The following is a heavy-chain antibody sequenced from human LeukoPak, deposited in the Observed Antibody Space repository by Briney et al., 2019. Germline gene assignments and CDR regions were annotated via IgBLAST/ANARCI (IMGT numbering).Heavy chain of an antibody. Sequence: QSGGSLRLSCAASGFTFSSYAMHWVRQAPGKGLEWVAVISYDGSNKYYADSVKGRFTISRDNSKNTLYLQMNSLRAEDTAVYYCARAVGAYSSRRDLDFWGQGTLVTVSS. CDR2: ISYDGSNK. CDR1: GFTFSSYA. J-gene: IGHJ4*02. D-gene: IGHD6-13*01. CDR3: ARAVGAYSSRRDLDF. V-gene: IGHV3-30-3*01.